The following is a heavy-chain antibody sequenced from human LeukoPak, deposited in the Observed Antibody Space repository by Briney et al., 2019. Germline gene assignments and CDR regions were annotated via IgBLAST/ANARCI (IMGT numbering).Heavy chain of an antibody. CDR3: AGEVYYGSGRRFDY. V-gene: IGHV3-21*05. D-gene: IGHD3-10*01. CDR1: EFTFSDYS. Sequence: GGSLTLSCEVSEFTFSDYSMSWVRQAPGKGLEWVSYISLSSSFIYYADSVKGRFTISRDNAKNSLYLQMHSLRAEDTAVYYCAGEVYYGSGRRFDYWGQGTLVTVSS. J-gene: IGHJ4*02. CDR2: ISLSSSFI.